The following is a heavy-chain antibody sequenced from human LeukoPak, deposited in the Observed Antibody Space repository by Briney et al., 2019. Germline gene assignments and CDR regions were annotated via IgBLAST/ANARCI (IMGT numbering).Heavy chain of an antibody. CDR2: IYYSGST. V-gene: IGHV4-39*07. Sequence: SETLSLTCTVSGGSISSSSYYWGWIRQPPGKGLEWIGSIYYSGSTYYNPSLKSRITISVDTSKNQFSLKLSSVTAADTAVYYCARVRWSYCSGGSCYSIDYWGQGTLVTVSS. D-gene: IGHD2-15*01. J-gene: IGHJ4*02. CDR3: ARVRWSYCSGGSCYSIDY. CDR1: GGSISSSSYY.